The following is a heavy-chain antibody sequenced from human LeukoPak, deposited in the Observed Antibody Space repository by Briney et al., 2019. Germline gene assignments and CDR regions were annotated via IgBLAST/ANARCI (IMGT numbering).Heavy chain of an antibody. CDR2: IYHSGST. Sequence: PSQTLSLTCAVSGGSISSGGYSWSWIRQPPGKGLEWIGYIYHSGSTYYNPSLKSRVTISVDTSKNQFSLKLSSVTAADTAVYYCARVVGGYSYGYGPPLLDYWGQGTLVTVSS. D-gene: IGHD5-18*01. V-gene: IGHV4-30-2*01. CDR1: GGSISSGGYS. J-gene: IGHJ4*02. CDR3: ARVVGGYSYGYGPPLLDY.